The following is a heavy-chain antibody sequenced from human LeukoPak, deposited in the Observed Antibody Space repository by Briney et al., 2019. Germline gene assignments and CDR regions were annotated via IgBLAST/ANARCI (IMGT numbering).Heavy chain of an antibody. CDR2: MYYSGST. J-gene: IGHJ4*02. CDR3: ARRTKNYFDY. CDR1: GGSISSDSFY. V-gene: IGHV4-39*01. Sequence: SETLSLTCSVSGGSISSDSFYWVWIRQPPGKGLEWIGSMYYSGSTYYNPSLKSRVTISVDTSKNQFSLKLSSVTAADTAVYYCARRTKNYFDYWGEGTLVTVSS. D-gene: IGHD2-8*01.